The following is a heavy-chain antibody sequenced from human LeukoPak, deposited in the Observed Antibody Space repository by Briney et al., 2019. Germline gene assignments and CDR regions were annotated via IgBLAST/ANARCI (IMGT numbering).Heavy chain of an antibody. J-gene: IGHJ4*02. D-gene: IGHD6-19*01. CDR2: INPNSGGT. V-gene: IGHV1-2*06. CDR1: GYTFTGYY. Sequence: ASVKVSCKASGYTFTGYYMHWVRQAPGQGLEWMGRINPNSGGTNYAQKFQGRVTVTRDTSISTAYMELSRLRSDDTAVYYCARVIGGSGWYDYWGQGTLVTVSS. CDR3: ARVIGGSGWYDY.